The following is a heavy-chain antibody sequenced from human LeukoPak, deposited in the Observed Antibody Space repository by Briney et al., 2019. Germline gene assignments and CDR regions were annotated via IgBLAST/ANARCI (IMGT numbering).Heavy chain of an antibody. J-gene: IGHJ6*02. Sequence: SETLSLTCTVSGGSISSYYWSWIRQPPGKGLEWIGYIYYSGSTKYNASLKSRVTISVDTSKNQYSLKLSSVSAADTAVHYYARDQDSGTRYMGMDVWGQGTTVTVSS. V-gene: IGHV4-59*01. D-gene: IGHD6-13*01. CDR1: GGSISSYY. CDR3: ARDQDSGTRYMGMDV. CDR2: IYYSGST.